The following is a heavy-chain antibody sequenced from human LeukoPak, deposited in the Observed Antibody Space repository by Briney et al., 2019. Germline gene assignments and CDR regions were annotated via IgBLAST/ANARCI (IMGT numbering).Heavy chain of an antibody. J-gene: IGHJ4*02. CDR2: IKPNNGGT. Sequence: GASVKVSCKASGYTFTGYYMHWVRQAPGQGLEWMGWIKPNNGGTNYAQKFQGRVTMTRDTSISTAYMELSRLTSDDTAVYYCARGAYYDSGSYIFDYWGQGTLVTVSS. D-gene: IGHD3-10*01. CDR1: GYTFTGYY. CDR3: ARGAYYDSGSYIFDY. V-gene: IGHV1-2*02.